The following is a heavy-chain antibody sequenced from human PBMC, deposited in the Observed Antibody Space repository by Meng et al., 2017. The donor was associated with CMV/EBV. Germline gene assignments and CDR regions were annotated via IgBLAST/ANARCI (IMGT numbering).Heavy chain of an antibody. Sequence: CHASRCTFTGSYLRCVRQAPGRGLEWMGWVNPNSGGTHCARRFQGRVTMTRDASISTAYMELSRLTSDDTAVYYCARESNVDTAMVDYWGQGTLVTVSS. CDR3: ARESNVDTAMVDY. CDR1: RCTFTGSY. CDR2: VNPNSGGT. V-gene: IGHV1-2*02. D-gene: IGHD5-18*01. J-gene: IGHJ4*02.